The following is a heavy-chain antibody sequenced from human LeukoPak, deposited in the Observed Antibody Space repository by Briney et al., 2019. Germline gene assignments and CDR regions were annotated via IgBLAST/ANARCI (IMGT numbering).Heavy chain of an antibody. V-gene: IGHV4-4*07. J-gene: IGHJ6*03. Sequence: SETLSLTCTVSGGSISSYYWSWIRQPAGKGLEWIGRIYTSGSTNYNPSLKSRVTMSVGTSKNQFSLKLSSVTAADTAVYYCARALSSYYYYYMDVWGKGTTVTVSS. CDR1: GGSISSYY. CDR3: ARALSSYYYYYMDV. CDR2: IYTSGST.